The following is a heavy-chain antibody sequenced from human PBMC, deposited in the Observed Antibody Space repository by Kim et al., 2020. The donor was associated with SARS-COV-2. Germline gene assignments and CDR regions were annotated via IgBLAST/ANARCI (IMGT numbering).Heavy chain of an antibody. CDR1: GYSFTSYW. J-gene: IGHJ6*02. D-gene: IGHD1-7*01. V-gene: IGHV5-51*01. CDR3: ARLQVAELHGDYYYYGMDV. Sequence: GESLKISCKGSGYSFTSYWIGWVRQMPGKGLEWMGIIYPGDSDTRYSPSFQGQVTISADKSISTAYLQWSSLKASDTAMYYCARLQVAELHGDYYYYGMDVWGQGTTVTVSS. CDR2: IYPGDSDT.